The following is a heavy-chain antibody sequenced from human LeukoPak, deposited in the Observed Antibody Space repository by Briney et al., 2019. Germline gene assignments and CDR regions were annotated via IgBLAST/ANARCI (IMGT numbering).Heavy chain of an antibody. V-gene: IGHV1-18*01. CDR3: AALGNYSPRFDY. CDR2: ISAYSGNT. J-gene: IGHJ4*02. D-gene: IGHD4-11*01. CDR1: GYAFSSHP. Sequence: GASVKVSCKASGYAFSSHPVTWVRQAPGQGLEWMGWISAYSGNTSYAQRFQGRVTMSTETSTNTAYMELSRLRSDDTAVYYCAALGNYSPRFDYWGQGTLVTVSS.